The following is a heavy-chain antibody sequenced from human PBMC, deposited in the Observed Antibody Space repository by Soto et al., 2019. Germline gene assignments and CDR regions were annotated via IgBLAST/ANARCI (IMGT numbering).Heavy chain of an antibody. CDR2: INPKGGGT. CDR3: ARAVHTMIQGVRFRVDQ. J-gene: IGHJ4*02. Sequence: ASVKVSCKASGYTFTAYYIHWVRQAPGQGLEWMGWINPKGGGTKYAQKFEGRVTMTRDTSINTAYMELTRLTSDDTAVYYCARAVHTMIQGVRFRVDQWGQGTPVTVSS. CDR1: GYTFTAYY. D-gene: IGHD3-10*01. V-gene: IGHV1-2*02.